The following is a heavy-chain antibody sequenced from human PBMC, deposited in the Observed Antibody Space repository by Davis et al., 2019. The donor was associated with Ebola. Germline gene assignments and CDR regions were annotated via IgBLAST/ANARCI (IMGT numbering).Heavy chain of an antibody. J-gene: IGHJ4*02. Sequence: GESLKISCAASGFIFSSHVMSWVRQAPGKGLEWVSTILHSGGNTYYPDSVKGRFTISRDNSKNTLYLQMDNLRVEDTAVYYCAKRSLDGYIDYWGQGTLVTVSS. D-gene: IGHD5-24*01. CDR1: GFIFSSHV. CDR2: ILHSGGNT. V-gene: IGHV3-23*01. CDR3: AKRSLDGYIDY.